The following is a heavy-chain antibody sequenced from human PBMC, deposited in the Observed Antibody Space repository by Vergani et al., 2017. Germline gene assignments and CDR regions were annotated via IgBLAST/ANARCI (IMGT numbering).Heavy chain of an antibody. J-gene: IGHJ3*02. CDR2: ITSSGSTK. CDR3: AGARTDAFDI. CDR1: GFIFSDFY. V-gene: IGHV3-11*01. Sequence: QVQLVESGGGLVNAGGSLRLSCAASGFIFSDFYMGWIRQAPGKGLDWVAYITSSGSTKYYADSMKGRFTISRDNARNSLYLQMNSLRAEDTAVYYCAGARTDAFDIWGQGTMVTVSS.